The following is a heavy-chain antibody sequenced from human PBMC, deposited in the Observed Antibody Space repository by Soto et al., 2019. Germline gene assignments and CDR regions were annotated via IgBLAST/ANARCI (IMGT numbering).Heavy chain of an antibody. CDR1: GYTFTSYA. CDR3: ASSMTTVTSYGMDV. Sequence: QVQLVQSGSELKQPGASVQVSCKASGYTFTSYAMNWVRQAPGQGLEWMGWINTNTGNPTYAQGFTGRFVFSLDTSVSTAYLQICSLKAEDTAVYYCASSMTTVTSYGMDVWGQGTTVTVSS. D-gene: IGHD4-17*01. V-gene: IGHV7-4-1*01. CDR2: INTNTGNP. J-gene: IGHJ6*02.